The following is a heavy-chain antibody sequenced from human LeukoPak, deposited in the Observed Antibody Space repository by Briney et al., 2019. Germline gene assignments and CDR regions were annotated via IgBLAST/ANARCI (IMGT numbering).Heavy chain of an antibody. D-gene: IGHD1-1*01. V-gene: IGHV3-7*01. CDR3: ARILHRRTSNWFDP. CDR2: IKQDGSEK. J-gene: IGHJ5*02. Sequence: PGGSLRLSCAASGFTFSSYWMSWVRQAPGKGLEWVANIKQDGSEKYYVDSVKGRFTISRDNAKNSLYLQMNSLRAEDTAVYYCARILHRRTSNWFDPWGQGTLVTVSS. CDR1: GFTFSSYW.